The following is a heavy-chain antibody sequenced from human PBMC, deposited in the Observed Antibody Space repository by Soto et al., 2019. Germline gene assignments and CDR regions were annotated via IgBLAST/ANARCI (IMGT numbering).Heavy chain of an antibody. V-gene: IGHV3-23*01. CDR3: ARWSYLDY. Sequence: GSLRLSCAASVFSCGSYALSWVRQAPGKGLEWVSTISGSDVKTFYADSVKGRFSISRDTSQSTLYLQMNSLRADDTAMYYCARWSYLDYWGQGTRVTVSS. J-gene: IGHJ4*02. D-gene: IGHD3-3*01. CDR2: ISGSDVKT. CDR1: VFSCGSYA.